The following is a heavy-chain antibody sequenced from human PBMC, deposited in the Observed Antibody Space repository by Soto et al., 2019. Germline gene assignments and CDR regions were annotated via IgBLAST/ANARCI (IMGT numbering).Heavy chain of an antibody. CDR2: IIPIFGTA. CDR3: ARDLRDIVVVPAAGGFDP. D-gene: IGHD2-2*01. Sequence: QVQQVQSGAEVKKPGSSVKVSCKASGGTFSSYAISWVRQAPGQGLEWMGGIIPIFGTANYAQKFQGRVTITADESTSTAYMELSSLRSEDTAVYYCARDLRDIVVVPAAGGFDPWGQGTLVTVSS. V-gene: IGHV1-69*01. CDR1: GGTFSSYA. J-gene: IGHJ5*02.